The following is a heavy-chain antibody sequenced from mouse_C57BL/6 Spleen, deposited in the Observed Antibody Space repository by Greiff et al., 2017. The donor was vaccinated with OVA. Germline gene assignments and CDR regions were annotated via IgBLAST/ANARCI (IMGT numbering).Heavy chain of an antibody. J-gene: IGHJ3*01. Sequence: VQLQQSGAELVRPGASVKLSCKASGYTFTDYYINWVKQRPGQGLEWIARIYPGSGNTYYNEKFKGKATLTAEKSSSTAYMQLSSLTSEDSAVYFCARSGDGKGAWFAYWGQGTLVTVSA. CDR2: IYPGSGNT. D-gene: IGHD2-1*01. V-gene: IGHV1-76*01. CDR3: ARSGDGKGAWFAY. CDR1: GYTFTDYY.